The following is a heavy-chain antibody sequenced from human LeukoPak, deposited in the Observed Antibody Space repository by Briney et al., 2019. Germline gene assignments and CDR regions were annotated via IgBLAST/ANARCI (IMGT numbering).Heavy chain of an antibody. CDR1: GFTFDDYG. CDR2: INWNGGST. J-gene: IGHJ4*02. Sequence: GGSLRLSCAASGFTFDDYGMSWVRQAPGKGLEWVSGINWNGGSTGYADSVKGRFTISRDNAKNSLYLQMNSLRADDTAFYFCASGIRERGFDYWGQGTLVTVSS. D-gene: IGHD1-1*01. V-gene: IGHV3-20*04. CDR3: ASGIRERGFDY.